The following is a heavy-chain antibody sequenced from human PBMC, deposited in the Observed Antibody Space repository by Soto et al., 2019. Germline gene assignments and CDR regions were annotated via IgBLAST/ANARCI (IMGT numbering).Heavy chain of an antibody. D-gene: IGHD3-9*01. CDR1: GFTFRNYD. CDR3: AIIDRDFYGLDV. V-gene: IGHV3-13*05. Sequence: EVQLVESGGGLVQPGGSLRLSCEASGFTFRNYDMHWVRHGTGKGLEWVSGISDAGDPDYADSVEGRFTTSRENAQNSFFLQMNSLRVGDTAVYYRAIIDRDFYGLDVWGPGTTVIVSS. CDR2: ISDAGDP. J-gene: IGHJ6*02.